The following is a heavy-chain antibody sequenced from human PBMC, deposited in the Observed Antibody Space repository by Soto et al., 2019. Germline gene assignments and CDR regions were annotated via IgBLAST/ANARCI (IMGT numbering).Heavy chain of an antibody. Sequence: GGSLRLSCGASGFTFRRYAMHWVRQTPGKGLEWVAVISYDGSNKHYADSVKGRFSISRDNSKNMLYLQMDSLSTEDTAVYYCVRSMIIVVRLIRLDYWGQGTLVTVSS. CDR1: GFTFRRYA. CDR2: ISYDGSNK. J-gene: IGHJ4*02. CDR3: VRSMIIVVRLIRLDY. V-gene: IGHV3-30-3*01. D-gene: IGHD3-22*01.